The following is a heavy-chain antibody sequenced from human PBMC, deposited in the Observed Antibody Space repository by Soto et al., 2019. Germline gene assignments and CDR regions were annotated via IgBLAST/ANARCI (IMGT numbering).Heavy chain of an antibody. D-gene: IGHD2-15*01. J-gene: IGHJ6*02. CDR2: INSDGSST. CDR1: GFTFSSYW. Sequence: PGGSLRLSCAASGFTFSSYWMHWVRQAPGKGLVWVSRINSDGSSTSYADSVKGRFTISRDNAKNTLYLQMNSLRAEDTAVYYCARDPRESDCSGGSCYYYYYSMDVWGQGTTVTVSS. CDR3: ARDPRESDCSGGSCYYYYYSMDV. V-gene: IGHV3-74*01.